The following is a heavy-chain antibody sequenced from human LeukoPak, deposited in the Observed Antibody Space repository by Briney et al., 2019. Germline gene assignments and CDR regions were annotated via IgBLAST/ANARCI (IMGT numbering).Heavy chain of an antibody. J-gene: IGHJ3*01. Sequence: ASVKVSCKASGYTFTAHYMHWVRQAPGQGLEWMGWINPNSGVTNYAQKFQGWVTMTRDTSISTAYMELSRLKADDTAVYYCARGGGWGDTDTFVFWGQGTMLTVSS. V-gene: IGHV1-2*04. CDR3: ARGGGWGDTDTFVF. CDR2: INPNSGVT. D-gene: IGHD5-18*01. CDR1: GYTFTAHY.